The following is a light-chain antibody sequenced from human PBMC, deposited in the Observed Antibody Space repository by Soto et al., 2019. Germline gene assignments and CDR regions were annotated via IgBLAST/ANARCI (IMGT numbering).Light chain of an antibody. CDR3: CSYAPISTVV. CDR1: SSDVGSYNL. CDR2: EDN. Sequence: QSALTQPASVSGSPGQSITISCTGTSSDVGSYNLVSWYQQYPGKAPKLMIYEDNKRPSGVSNRFSGSKSGNTASLTISGLQAEDEAHYYCCSYAPISTVVFGGGTKLTVL. V-gene: IGLV2-23*01. J-gene: IGLJ3*02.